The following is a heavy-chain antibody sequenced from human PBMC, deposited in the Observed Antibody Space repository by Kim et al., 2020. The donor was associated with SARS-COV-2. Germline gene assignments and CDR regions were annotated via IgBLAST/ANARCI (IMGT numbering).Heavy chain of an antibody. CDR3: ARSAPDRTAISSGWALGYYWMDA. CDR1: GGTFSSYA. V-gene: IGHV1-69*13. CDR2: IIPIFGTA. J-gene: IGHJ6*02. Sequence: SVKVSCKASGGTFSSYAISWVRQAPGQGLEWMGGIIPIFGTANYAQKFQGRVTITADESTSTAYMELSSLRSEDTAVYYCARSAPDRTAISSGWALGYYWMDAWGRGTTVTVSS. D-gene: IGHD6-19*01.